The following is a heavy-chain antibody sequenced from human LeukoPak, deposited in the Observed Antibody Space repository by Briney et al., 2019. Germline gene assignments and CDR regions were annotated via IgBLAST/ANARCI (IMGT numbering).Heavy chain of an antibody. Sequence: GGSLRLPCAASGFTFSTYDMHWVRQVTGKDLEWVSAIGAAGDTYYPDSVKGRFTISRENVKNSLYLQMNSLRVEDTAVYYCARGWNSFWYFDFWGRGTQVTVSS. CDR3: ARGWNSFWYFDF. J-gene: IGHJ2*01. V-gene: IGHV3-13*01. CDR1: GFTFSTYD. D-gene: IGHD1-7*01. CDR2: IGAAGDT.